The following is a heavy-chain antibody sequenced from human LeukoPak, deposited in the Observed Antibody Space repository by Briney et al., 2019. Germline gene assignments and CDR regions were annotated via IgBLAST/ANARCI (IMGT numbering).Heavy chain of an antibody. V-gene: IGHV3-30*02. CDR1: GFTFRSYG. Sequence: GGSLRLSCAASGFTFRSYGMHWVRQAPGKGLEWVAFIRYDGSNKYYADSVKGRFTISRDNSKNTLYLQMNSLRAEDTAVYYCARDSATVGTPQYWGQGTLVTVSS. D-gene: IGHD4-23*01. CDR3: ARDSATVGTPQY. CDR2: IRYDGSNK. J-gene: IGHJ4*02.